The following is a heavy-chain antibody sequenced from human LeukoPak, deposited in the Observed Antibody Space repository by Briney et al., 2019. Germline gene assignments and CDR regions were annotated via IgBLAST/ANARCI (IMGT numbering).Heavy chain of an antibody. CDR3: AKPLSSGYYHDAFDI. CDR1: GFTFSSYS. D-gene: IGHD3-22*01. J-gene: IGHJ3*02. V-gene: IGHV3-21*04. Sequence: GGSLRLSWAASGFTFSSYSMNWVRQAPGKGLEWVSSISSSSSYIYYADSWKGRFTISRDNAKNSLYLQMNSLRAEDMALYYCAKPLSSGYYHDAFDIWGQGTMVTVSS. CDR2: ISSSSSYI.